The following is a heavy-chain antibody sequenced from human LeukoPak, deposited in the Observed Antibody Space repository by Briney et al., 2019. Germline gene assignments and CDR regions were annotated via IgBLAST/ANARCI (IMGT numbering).Heavy chain of an antibody. CDR1: GFTFSSYG. J-gene: IGHJ4*02. Sequence: HPGGSLRLSCAASGFTFSSYGMHWVRQAPGKGLEWVAVISYDGSNKYYADSVKGRFTISRDNSKNTLYLQMNSLRAEDTAVYYCAKDPEPSPLFLFDYWGQGTLVTVSS. V-gene: IGHV3-30*18. CDR3: AKDPEPSPLFLFDY. D-gene: IGHD3-22*01. CDR2: ISYDGSNK.